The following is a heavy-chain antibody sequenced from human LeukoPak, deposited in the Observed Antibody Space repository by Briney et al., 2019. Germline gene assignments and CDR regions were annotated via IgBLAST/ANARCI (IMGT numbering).Heavy chain of an antibody. V-gene: IGHV1-18*01. D-gene: IGHD2-2*01. CDR1: GYTFSTYG. J-gene: IGHJ5*02. Sequence: ASVKVSCKASGYTFSTYGMTWVREAPGQGPEWLGWISGSTGSTHYTQAVQGRVTVTTDTSTATAYMELRSLRSDDTAIYYCARVGRDCSDINCYWADWFDPWGQGTLVIVSS. CDR3: ARVGRDCSDINCYWADWFDP. CDR2: ISGSTGST.